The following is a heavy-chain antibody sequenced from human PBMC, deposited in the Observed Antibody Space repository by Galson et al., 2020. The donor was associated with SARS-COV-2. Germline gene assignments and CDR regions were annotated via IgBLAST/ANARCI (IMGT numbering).Heavy chain of an antibody. CDR1: GGSISSYY. CDR3: AREGYCSGGHCEFDF. D-gene: IGHD2-15*01. CDR2: IYYSGST. Sequence: SETLYLTCTVSGGSISSYYWSWIRQPPGKGLEWIGYIYYSGSTNYNPSLKSRVTISVDTSKNQFSLKLTSVTAADTAVYYCAREGYCSGGHCEFDFWGQGTLVTVSS. J-gene: IGHJ4*02. V-gene: IGHV4-59*01.